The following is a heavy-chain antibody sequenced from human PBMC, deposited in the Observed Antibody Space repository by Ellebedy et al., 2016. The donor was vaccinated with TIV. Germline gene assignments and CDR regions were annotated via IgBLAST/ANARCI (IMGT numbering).Heavy chain of an antibody. CDR2: MNPNSGNT. J-gene: IGHJ5*02. V-gene: IGHV1-8*01. D-gene: IGHD6-19*01. CDR1: GYTFIDFD. CDR3: ARVEKEQWLVTTHWFDP. Sequence: AASVTVSCKASGYTFIDFDINWVRQATGQGLEWMGWMNPNSGNTGYAQKFQGRVTMTRNTSISTAYMELSSLISEDTAVYYCARVEKEQWLVTTHWFDPWGQGTLVTVSS.